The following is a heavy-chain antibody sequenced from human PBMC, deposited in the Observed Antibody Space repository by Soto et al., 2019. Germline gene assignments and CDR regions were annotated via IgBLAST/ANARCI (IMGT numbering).Heavy chain of an antibody. CDR1: GFTFSSYA. J-gene: IGHJ4*02. Sequence: GGSLRLSCAASGFTFSSYAMSWVRQAPGKGLEWVSAISGSGGSTYYADSVKGRFTISRDNSKNTLYLQMNSLRAEDTAVYYCAKGRYYDILTGPPYFDYWGQGTLVTVSS. D-gene: IGHD3-9*01. CDR3: AKGRYYDILTGPPYFDY. V-gene: IGHV3-23*01. CDR2: ISGSGGST.